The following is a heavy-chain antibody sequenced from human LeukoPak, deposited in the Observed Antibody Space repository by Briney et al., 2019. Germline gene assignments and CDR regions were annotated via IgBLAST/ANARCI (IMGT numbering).Heavy chain of an antibody. V-gene: IGHV4-34*01. D-gene: IGHD6-13*01. J-gene: IGHJ2*01. CDR2: INHSGST. CDR1: GGSFSGYY. CDR3: ARVYYSNSYDYWYFDL. Sequence: SETLSLTCAVYGGSFSGYYWSWIRQPPGKGLEWIGEINHSGSTNSNPSLKSRVTISVDTSKNQFSLKLSSVTAADTAVYYCARVYYSNSYDYWYFDLWGRGTLVTVSS.